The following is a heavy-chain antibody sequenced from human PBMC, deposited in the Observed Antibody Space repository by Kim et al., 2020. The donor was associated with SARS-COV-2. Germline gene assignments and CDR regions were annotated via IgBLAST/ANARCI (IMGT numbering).Heavy chain of an antibody. V-gene: IGHV3-15*01. CDR1: GFTFSNAW. CDR2: IKSKTDGGTT. D-gene: IGHD1-26*01. CDR3: TTDPRIVGATSNAFDI. J-gene: IGHJ3*02. Sequence: GGSLRLSCAASGFTFSNAWMSWVRQAPGKGLEWVGRIKSKTDGGTTDYAAPVKGRFTISRGDSKNTLYMQMNSLKTEDTAVYYCTTDPRIVGATSNAFDIWGQGTMVTVSS.